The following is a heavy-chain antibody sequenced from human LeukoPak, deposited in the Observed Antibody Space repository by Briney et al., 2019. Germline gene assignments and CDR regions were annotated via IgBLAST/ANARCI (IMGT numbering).Heavy chain of an antibody. Sequence: SETLSLTCTVSGASISSTTYYWSWIRQPPGKGLEWIGYIYYSGSTNYNPSLKSRVTISVDTSKNQFSLKLSSVTAADTAVYYCARWVYYYDSSGYYSYYYYMDVWGKGTTVTISS. V-gene: IGHV4-61*01. CDR1: GASISSTTYY. CDR3: ARWVYYYDSSGYYSYYYYMDV. J-gene: IGHJ6*03. D-gene: IGHD3-22*01. CDR2: IYYSGST.